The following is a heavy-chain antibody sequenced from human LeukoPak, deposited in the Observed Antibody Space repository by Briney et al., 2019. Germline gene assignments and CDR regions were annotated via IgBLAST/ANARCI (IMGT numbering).Heavy chain of an antibody. CDR1: GFTLSRNY. CDR2: ISSSSSYI. CDR3: ASSAAGTGY. V-gene: IGHV3-21*01. D-gene: IGHD6-13*01. Sequence: GGSLRLSCAASGFTLSRNYMSWVRQAPGKGLEWVSSISSSSSYIYYADSVKGRFTIYRDNAKNSLYLQMNSLRAEDTAVYYCASSAAGTGYWGQGTLVIVSS. J-gene: IGHJ4*02.